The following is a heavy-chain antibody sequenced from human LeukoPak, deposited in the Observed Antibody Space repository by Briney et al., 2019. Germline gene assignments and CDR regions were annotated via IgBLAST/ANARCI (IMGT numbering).Heavy chain of an antibody. D-gene: IGHD4-17*01. CDR2: IYYRGST. V-gene: IGHV4-59*01. CDR1: GGSINNYY. CDR3: ARGGDYGDLRYFDY. Sequence: PSKTLSLTCTVSGGSINNYYWSWIRQPPGKGPEWIGYIYYRGSTNYNPSLKSRVTFSVDTSKNQFSLKLNSVTAADTAVYYCARGGDYGDLRYFDYWGQGTLVTVSS. J-gene: IGHJ4*02.